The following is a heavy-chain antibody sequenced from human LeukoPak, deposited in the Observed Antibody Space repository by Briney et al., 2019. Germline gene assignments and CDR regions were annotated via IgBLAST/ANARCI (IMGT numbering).Heavy chain of an antibody. V-gene: IGHV1-69*13. J-gene: IGHJ4*02. D-gene: IGHD1-26*01. CDR1: GGTFSSYA. CDR3: ALEGYSGSYVFDY. CDR2: TIPIFGTA. Sequence: SVKVSCKASGGTFSSYAISWVRQAPGQGLEWMGGTIPIFGTANYAQKFQGRVTITADESTSTAYMELSSLRSEDTAVYYCALEGYSGSYVFDYWGQGTLVTVSS.